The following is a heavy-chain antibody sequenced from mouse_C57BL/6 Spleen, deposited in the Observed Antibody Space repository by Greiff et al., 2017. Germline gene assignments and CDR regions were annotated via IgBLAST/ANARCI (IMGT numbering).Heavy chain of an antibody. CDR3: TRGNYGSSHYFDY. J-gene: IGHJ2*01. CDR2: IDPETGGT. Sequence: VQLQQSGAELVRPGASVTLSCKASGYTFTDYEMHWVKQTPVHGLEWIGAIDPETGGTAYNQKFKGKAILTADKSSSTAYMELRSLTSEDSAVYYCTRGNYGSSHYFDYWGQGTTVTVSA. CDR1: GYTFTDYE. D-gene: IGHD1-1*01. V-gene: IGHV1-15*01.